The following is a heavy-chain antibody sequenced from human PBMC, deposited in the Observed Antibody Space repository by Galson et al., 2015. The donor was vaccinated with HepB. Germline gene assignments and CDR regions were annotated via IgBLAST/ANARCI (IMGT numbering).Heavy chain of an antibody. D-gene: IGHD2-2*01. J-gene: IGHJ6*02. CDR1: GYTFNTYA. CDR3: ARDCSSATCLYGMDV. V-gene: IGHV1-18*04. CDR2: ISANSGYT. Sequence: SVKVSCKASGYTFNTYAYSWVRQAPGQGLEWMGWISANSGYTNYAQKLTGRVTMNTDTSTSTAFMELRSLRSDDTAVYYCARDCSSATCLYGMDVWGQGTTVTVSS.